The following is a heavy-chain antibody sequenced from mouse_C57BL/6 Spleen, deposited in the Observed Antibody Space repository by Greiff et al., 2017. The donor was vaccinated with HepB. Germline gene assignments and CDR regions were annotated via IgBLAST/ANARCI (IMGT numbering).Heavy chain of an antibody. CDR2: ISSGSSTI. V-gene: IGHV5-17*01. CDR3: ARPGDYDVFAY. CDR1: GFTFSDYG. D-gene: IGHD2-4*01. J-gene: IGHJ3*01. Sequence: EVQLQESGGGLVKPGGSLKLSCAASGFTFSDYGMHWVRQAPEKGLEWVAYISSGSSTIYYADTVKGRFTISRDNAKNTLFLQMTSLRSEDTAMYYCARPGDYDVFAYWGQGTLVTVSA.